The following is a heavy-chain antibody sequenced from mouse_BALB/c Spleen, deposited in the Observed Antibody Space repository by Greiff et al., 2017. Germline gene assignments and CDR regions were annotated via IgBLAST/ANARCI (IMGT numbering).Heavy chain of an antibody. V-gene: IGHV1-77*01. CDR3: AREGITTGDYYAMDY. CDR2: IYPGSGST. D-gene: IGHD2-4*01. CDR1: GYTFTDYV. Sequence: VMLVESGPELVKPGASVKMSCKASGYTFTDYVISWVKQRTGQGLEWIGEIYPGSGSTYYNEKFKGKATLTADKSSNTAYMQLSSLTSEDSAVYFCAREGITTGDYYAMDYWGQGTSVTVSS. J-gene: IGHJ4*01.